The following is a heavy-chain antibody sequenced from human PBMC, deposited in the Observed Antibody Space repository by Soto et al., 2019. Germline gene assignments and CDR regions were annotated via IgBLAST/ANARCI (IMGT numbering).Heavy chain of an antibody. Sequence: QITLKESGPTLVKPTQTLTLTCNVSGVSLSTGGVGVGWIRQPPGKALEWLALIYWGGDQRSSPSLKSRLTITKDTSKNQVVLTMPNMAPEDTATYYCAHMRAAKFDYWGQGTLVTVSS. CDR2: IYWGGDQ. CDR3: AHMRAAKFDY. J-gene: IGHJ4*02. CDR1: GVSLSTGGVG. D-gene: IGHD2-15*01. V-gene: IGHV2-5*02.